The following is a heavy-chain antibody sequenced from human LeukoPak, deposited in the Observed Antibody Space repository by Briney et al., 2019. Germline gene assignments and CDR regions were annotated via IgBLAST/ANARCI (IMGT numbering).Heavy chain of an antibody. CDR1: GYTFTSYY. D-gene: IGHD3-10*01. J-gene: IGHJ4*02. V-gene: IGHV1-46*01. CDR3: ARMVREVIYDY. Sequence: GASVKVSCKASGYTFTSYYMHWVRQAPGQGLEWMGIINPSGGSTSYAQKLQGRVTMTTDTSTSTAYMELRSLRSDDTAVYYCARMVREVIYDYWGQGTLVTVSS. CDR2: INPSGGST.